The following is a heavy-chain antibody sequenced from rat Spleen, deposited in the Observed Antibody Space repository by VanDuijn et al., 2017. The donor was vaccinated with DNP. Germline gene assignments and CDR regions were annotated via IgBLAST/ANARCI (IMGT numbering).Heavy chain of an antibody. V-gene: IGHV3-1*01. J-gene: IGHJ2*01. CDR1: GYSITSNY. CDR3: ARWGTYFDY. CDR2: ITYSGST. Sequence: EVQLQESGPGLVKPSQSLSLTCSVTGYSITSNYWGWIRQFPGNKMEYIGHITYSGSTNYNPSLKSRISITRETWKNQFFLQLNSVTTEDTATYYCARWGTYFDYWGKGVMVTVSS.